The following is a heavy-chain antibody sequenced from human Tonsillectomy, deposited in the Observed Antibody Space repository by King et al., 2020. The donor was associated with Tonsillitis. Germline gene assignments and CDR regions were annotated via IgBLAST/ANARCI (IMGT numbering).Heavy chain of an antibody. J-gene: IGHJ4*02. D-gene: IGHD5-18*01. CDR3: AKLIAGYTYGADY. CDR2: ISGSGVST. Sequence: VQLVESGGGLGQPGGSLRLSCAASGFTFNTFAMSWVCQAPGKGLEWVSVISGSGVSTYYADSVRGRFTISRDNSKNTLYLQMNNLRADDTAVYYCAKLIAGYTYGADYWGQGTLVTVSS. V-gene: IGHV3-23*04. CDR1: GFTFNTFA.